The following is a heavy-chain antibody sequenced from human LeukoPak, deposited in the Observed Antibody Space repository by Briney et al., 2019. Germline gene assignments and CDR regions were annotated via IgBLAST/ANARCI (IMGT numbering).Heavy chain of an antibody. CDR3: ARYSSSFWFDP. J-gene: IGHJ5*02. Sequence: SETLSLTCAAYGGSFSGYYWSWIRQPPGKGLEWIGEINHSGSTNYNPSLKSRVTISVDTSKNQFSLKLSSVTAADTAVYYCARYSSSFWFDPWGQGTLVTVSS. V-gene: IGHV4-34*01. D-gene: IGHD6-6*01. CDR1: GGSFSGYY. CDR2: INHSGST.